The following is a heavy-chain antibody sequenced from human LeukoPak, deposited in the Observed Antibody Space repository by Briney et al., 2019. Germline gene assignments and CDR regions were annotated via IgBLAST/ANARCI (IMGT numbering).Heavy chain of an antibody. J-gene: IGHJ6*02. CDR2: IYSGGST. V-gene: IGHV3-53*01. D-gene: IGHD6-6*01. Sequence: RGSLRLSCAASGFTVSSNYMSWVRQAPGKGLEWVSVIYSGGSTYYADSVKGRFTISRDNSKNTLYLQMNSLRAEDTAVYYCAREAPYSSSSGPLFDYYGMDVWGQGTTVTVSS. CDR1: GFTVSSNY. CDR3: AREAPYSSSSGPLFDYYGMDV.